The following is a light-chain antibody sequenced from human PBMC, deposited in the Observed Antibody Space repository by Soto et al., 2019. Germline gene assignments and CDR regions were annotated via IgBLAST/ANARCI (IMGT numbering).Light chain of an antibody. V-gene: IGKV1-5*03. CDR1: QSMSRW. CDR2: KSS. Sequence: MTQSPCTLSASLGDRVTITWRASQSMSRWLAWYQQKPGKAPTVLIYKSSSLESGVPSRFSGSEYGTEFNLSISRLETGDFGVYFCHQYGKSPRTFGQGTKVDIK. J-gene: IGKJ1*01. CDR3: HQYGKSPRT.